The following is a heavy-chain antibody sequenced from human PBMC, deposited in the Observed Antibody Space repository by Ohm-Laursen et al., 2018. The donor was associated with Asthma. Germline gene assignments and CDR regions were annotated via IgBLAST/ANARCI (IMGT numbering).Heavy chain of an antibody. J-gene: IGHJ4*02. V-gene: IGHV3-7*01. D-gene: IGHD2-15*01. CDR1: GFTFSRSY. Sequence: SLRLSCTASGFTFSRSYMTWVRQAPGKGLESVAKIKPDGSEKDYVDSVKGRFTISRDNAKNSLYLQMNSLRPEDTGVYYCAYETWWRFVNWGQGVLVTVSS. CDR2: IKPDGSEK. CDR3: AYETWWRFVN.